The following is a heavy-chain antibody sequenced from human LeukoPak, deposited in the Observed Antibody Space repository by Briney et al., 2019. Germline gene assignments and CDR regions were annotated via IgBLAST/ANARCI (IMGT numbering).Heavy chain of an antibody. CDR2: IYSGGTT. V-gene: IGHV3-66*01. J-gene: IGHJ5*01. D-gene: IGHD1-26*01. CDR3: ARGLMWEFES. Sequence: GGSLRLSCAASGFTVSRNYMSWVRQAPGKGLEWVSVIYSGGTTHYGDSVKGRFTISRDNSKNTLYLQMDSLRVEDTAVYYCARGLMWEFESWGQGTLVTVSS. CDR1: GFTVSRNY.